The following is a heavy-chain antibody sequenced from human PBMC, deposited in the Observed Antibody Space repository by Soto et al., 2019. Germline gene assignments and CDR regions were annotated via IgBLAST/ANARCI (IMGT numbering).Heavy chain of an antibody. CDR1: GGSFSGYY. D-gene: IGHD5-18*01. CDR3: ARGNHFGYSYGMDV. V-gene: IGHV4-34*01. J-gene: IGHJ6*02. Sequence: PSETLSLTCAVYGGSFSGYYWSWIRQPPGKGLEWIGEINHSGSTYYNPSLKSRVTISVDTSKNQFSLKLSSVTAADTAVYYCARGNHFGYSYGMDVWGQGTTVTVSS. CDR2: INHSGST.